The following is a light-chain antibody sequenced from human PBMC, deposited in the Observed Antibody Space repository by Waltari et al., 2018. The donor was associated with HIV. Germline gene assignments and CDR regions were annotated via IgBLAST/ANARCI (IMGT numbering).Light chain of an antibody. J-gene: IGKJ2*01. CDR2: DAS. V-gene: IGKV3-20*01. Sequence: EIVLTQSPGTLSLSPGERATLSCRASQSVSSSYLAWYQQKPGQTPRLLINDASNRATGIPDRFSGSGSGTDFTLTISRLEPEDFAVYSCQQYGSSPYTFGQGTKLEIK. CDR3: QQYGSSPYT. CDR1: QSVSSSY.